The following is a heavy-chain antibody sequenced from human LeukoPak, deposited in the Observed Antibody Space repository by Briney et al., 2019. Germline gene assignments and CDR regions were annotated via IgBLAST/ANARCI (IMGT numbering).Heavy chain of an antibody. Sequence: PGRSLRLSCAPSGFTFSSSAMHWVRQAPGKGLEWVAVLSYDRRNEYYADSVKGRFTISRDNSKNTVYLHMNSLRVEDTAIYYCARDVETHWGQGTPVTVSS. CDR2: LSYDRRNE. J-gene: IGHJ4*02. CDR3: ARDVETH. CDR1: GFTFSSSA. V-gene: IGHV3-30*04.